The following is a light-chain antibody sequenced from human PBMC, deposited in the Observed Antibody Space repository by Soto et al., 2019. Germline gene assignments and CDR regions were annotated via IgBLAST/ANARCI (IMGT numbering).Light chain of an antibody. J-gene: IGKJ5*01. CDR2: GAS. CDR3: QQDYNLPIT. Sequence: QSPATLSLSPREGATLSCRVSQSISSSYLSWYQQRPGQAPRLLIYGASTRATGIPARFSGSGRGSGTDFTLTISSLQPEDFAVYYCQQDYNLPITSGQGTRLEI. V-gene: IGKV3D-7*01. CDR1: QSISSSY.